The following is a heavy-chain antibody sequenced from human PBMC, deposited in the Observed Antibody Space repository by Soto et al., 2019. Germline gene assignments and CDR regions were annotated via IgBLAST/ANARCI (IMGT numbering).Heavy chain of an antibody. CDR3: ARDPRIAFDS. CDR1: GYTFTSYA. V-gene: IGHV1-3*01. Sequence: ASVKVSCKASGYTFTSYAMQWVRQAPGQRLEWMGWINAGNGNTKYSQKFQGRVTITRDTSASIVYMELSSLRSEDTAVYYCARDPRIAFDSWGQGTLVTVSS. CDR2: INAGNGNT. J-gene: IGHJ4*02.